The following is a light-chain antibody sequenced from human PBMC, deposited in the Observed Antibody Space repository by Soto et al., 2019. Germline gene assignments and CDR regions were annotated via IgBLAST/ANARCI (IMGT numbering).Light chain of an antibody. V-gene: IGKV1-5*01. Sequence: DIQMTQSPSTLSASVGDRVTITCRASQSISSWLAWYQQKPAEAPKLLIYDASNLERRVPSRFSVSGSWTEFTRTITSLQADDFATYCCQHYTCLMAFGQGTKVDI. CDR1: QSISSW. J-gene: IGKJ1*01. CDR3: QHYTCLMA. CDR2: DAS.